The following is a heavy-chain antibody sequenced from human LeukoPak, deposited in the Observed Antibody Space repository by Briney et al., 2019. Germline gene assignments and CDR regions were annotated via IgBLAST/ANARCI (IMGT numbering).Heavy chain of an antibody. D-gene: IGHD2-15*01. V-gene: IGHV3-53*04. CDR3: ARDLLFAAATPPNAFDI. J-gene: IGHJ3*02. CDR2: IYSGGST. CDR1: GFTVSSNY. Sequence: TGGSLRLSCAASGFTVSSNYMSCVRQAPGKGLEWVSDIYSGGSTYYADSVKGRFTISRHNSKNTLYLQMNSLRAEDTAVYYCARDLLFAAATPPNAFDIWGQGTMVTVSS.